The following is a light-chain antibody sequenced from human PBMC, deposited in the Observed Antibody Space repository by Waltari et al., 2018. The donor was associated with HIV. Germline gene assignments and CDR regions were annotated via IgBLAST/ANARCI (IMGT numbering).Light chain of an antibody. CDR1: RSDIGCYAY. CDR3: CSYAGSYTEI. Sequence: QSALTQPASVAGSPGQPITISCTGTRSDIGCYAYVSWYQQHPGKAPKLMIFDVNKRPSGVPARFSGSKSGHTASLTISGLQADDEADYYCCSYAGSYTEIFGGGTKLTVL. V-gene: IGLV2-11*01. J-gene: IGLJ2*01. CDR2: DVN.